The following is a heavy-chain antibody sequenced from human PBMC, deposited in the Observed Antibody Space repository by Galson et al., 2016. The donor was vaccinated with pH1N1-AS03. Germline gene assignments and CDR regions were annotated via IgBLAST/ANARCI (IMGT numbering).Heavy chain of an antibody. D-gene: IGHD6-13*01. CDR1: GFTFSGYT. J-gene: IGHJ6*02. CDR3: ARDDSSSWDRYYYYGMDV. V-gene: IGHV3-21*01. CDR2: ISSSSTYI. Sequence: LRLSCAASGFTFSGYTMSWVRQAPGKGLEWVSFISSSSTYIYYADSLKGRFTISRDNAKNTLYLQMNSLRVEDTAVYYCARDDSSSWDRYYYYGMDVWGQGTTVTVSS.